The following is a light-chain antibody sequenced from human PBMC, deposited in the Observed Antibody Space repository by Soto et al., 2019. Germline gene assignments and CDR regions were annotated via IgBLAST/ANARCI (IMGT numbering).Light chain of an antibody. CDR3: QQYNNWPT. J-gene: IGKJ3*01. CDR1: QSVSSN. CDR2: GAS. Sequence: EIVMTQSPATLSVSPGERATLSCRASQSVSSNLAWYQQKPGQAHRLLIYGASTRATGIPARFSGSGSGTEVTLTISSLQSEDFAVYYCQQYNNWPTFGHGTKVDIK. V-gene: IGKV3-15*01.